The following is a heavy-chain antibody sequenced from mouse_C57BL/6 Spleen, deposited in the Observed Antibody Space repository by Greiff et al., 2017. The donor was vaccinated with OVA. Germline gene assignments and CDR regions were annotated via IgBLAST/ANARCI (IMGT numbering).Heavy chain of an antibody. V-gene: IGHV1-64*01. CDR1: GYTFTSYW. CDR2: IHPNSGST. CDR3: ARLDDYYAMDY. Sequence: QVQLQQPGAELVKPGASVKLSCKASGYTFTSYWMHWVKQRPGQGLEWIGTIHPNSGSTNSNEKFKSKATLTVDKSSSTAYMQLSSLTSEDSAVYYCARLDDYYAMDYWGQGTSVTVSS. J-gene: IGHJ4*01.